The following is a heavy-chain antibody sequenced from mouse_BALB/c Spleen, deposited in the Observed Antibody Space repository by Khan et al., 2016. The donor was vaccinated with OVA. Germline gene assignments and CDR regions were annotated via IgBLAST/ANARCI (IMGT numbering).Heavy chain of an antibody. CDR1: RFTITSYG. Sequence: EVQLVESGAGMVQPGGSLNRSCAVSRFTITSYGMSSVRQTPDKRLELLVTIVSNGGSTYYSASVKRRSTITGDNAKNALYQEMRSQKSESTAMYYCARSDIWGQGTTLTVSS. CDR3: ARSDI. D-gene: IGHD1-3*01. V-gene: IGHV5-6-3*01. CDR2: IVSNGGST. J-gene: IGHJ2*01.